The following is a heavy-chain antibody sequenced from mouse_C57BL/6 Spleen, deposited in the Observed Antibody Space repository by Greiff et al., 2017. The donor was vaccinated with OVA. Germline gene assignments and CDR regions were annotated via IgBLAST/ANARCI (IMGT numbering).Heavy chain of an antibody. CDR3: ARPDGSSYDYAMDY. CDR1: GFTFSDYG. Sequence: EVKLVESGGGLVKPGGSLKLSCAASGFTFSDYGMHWVRQAPEKGLEWVAYISSGSSTIYYADTVKGRFTISRDNAKNTLFQQMTSLRSEDTAMYYCARPDGSSYDYAMDYWGQGTSVTVSS. CDR2: ISSGSSTI. J-gene: IGHJ4*01. V-gene: IGHV5-17*01. D-gene: IGHD1-1*01.